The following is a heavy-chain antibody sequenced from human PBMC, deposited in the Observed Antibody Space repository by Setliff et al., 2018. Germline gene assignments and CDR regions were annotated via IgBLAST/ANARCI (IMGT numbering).Heavy chain of an antibody. Sequence: PGESLKISCAAPGPTFSRYSMNWVRQAPGKGREWISYISSSNSGMYYADSVKGRFTISRDSAKNSVYLQMNSRSAEDTAVYYCASSPAARINYYWGQGTLVTVSS. J-gene: IGHJ4*02. V-gene: IGHV3-48*01. CDR1: GPTFSRYS. CDR2: ISSSNSGM. CDR3: ASSPAARINYY. D-gene: IGHD2-2*01.